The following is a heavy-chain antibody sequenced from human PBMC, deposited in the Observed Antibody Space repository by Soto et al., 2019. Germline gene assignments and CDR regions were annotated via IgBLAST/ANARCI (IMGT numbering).Heavy chain of an antibody. CDR1: GFTFSSYS. D-gene: IGHD6-6*01. Sequence: GGSLRLSCAASGFTFSSYSMNRVRQAPGKGLEWVSSISSSSSYIYYADSVKGRFTISRDNAKNSLYLQMNSLRAEDTAVYYCARDDSSSSGGGGSDYWGQGTLVTVSS. V-gene: IGHV3-21*01. CDR2: ISSSSSYI. CDR3: ARDDSSSSGGGGSDY. J-gene: IGHJ4*02.